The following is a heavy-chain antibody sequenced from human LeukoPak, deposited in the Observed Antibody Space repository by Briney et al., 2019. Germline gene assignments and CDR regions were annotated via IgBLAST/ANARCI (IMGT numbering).Heavy chain of an antibody. CDR3: ARARTGILTVYYGMDV. J-gene: IGHJ6*02. V-gene: IGHV3-7*03. CDR2: IKQDGSEK. Sequence: GGSLRLSCAASGFTFSSYWMSWVRQAPGKGLEWVASIKQDGSEKYYVDSVKGRFTISRDNAKSSLYLQMNSLRAEDTAVYYCARARTGILTVYYGMDVWGQGTTVTVSS. CDR1: GFTFSSYW. D-gene: IGHD3-9*01.